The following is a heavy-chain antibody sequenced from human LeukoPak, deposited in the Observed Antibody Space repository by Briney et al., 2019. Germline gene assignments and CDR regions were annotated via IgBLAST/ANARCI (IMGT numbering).Heavy chain of an antibody. J-gene: IGHJ2*01. CDR1: GGSIRSDY. CDR3: ARGGPSSRYFDL. CDR2: IYYSGAS. Sequence: SETLSLTCSVSGGSIRSDYWSWIRQPPGKGLEWIGYIYYSGASNYNPSLRSRITISLDTSKNQFSLKLNSVTAADTAVYYCARGGPSSRYFDLWGRGTLVTVSS. D-gene: IGHD3-10*01. V-gene: IGHV4-59*01.